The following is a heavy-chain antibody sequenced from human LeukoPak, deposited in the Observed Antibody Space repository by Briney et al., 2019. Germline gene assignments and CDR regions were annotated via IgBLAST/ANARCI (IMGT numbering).Heavy chain of an antibody. CDR3: ARDFYNWNDGRLQSRFDP. CDR2: INTNTGNP. CDR1: GYTFTSYA. D-gene: IGHD1-20*01. V-gene: IGHV7-4-1*02. Sequence: GASVKVSCKASGYTFTSYAMNWVRQAPGQGLEWMGWINTNTGNPTYAQGFTGRFVFSLDTSVSTAYLQISSLKAEDTAVYYCARDFYNWNDGRLQSRFDPWGQGTLVTVSS. J-gene: IGHJ5*02.